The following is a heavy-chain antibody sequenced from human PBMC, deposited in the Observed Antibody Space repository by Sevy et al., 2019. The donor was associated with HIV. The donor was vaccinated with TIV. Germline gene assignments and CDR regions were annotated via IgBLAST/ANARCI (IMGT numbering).Heavy chain of an antibody. Sequence: ASVKVSCKASGYTFTGYYMHWVRQAPGQGLEWMGWINPNSGGTNYAQKFQGRVTMTRDTSISTAYMELSRLRSDDTAVYYCAREGITGTTSWGSSFDYWGQGTLVTVSS. CDR1: GYTFTGYY. J-gene: IGHJ4*02. D-gene: IGHD1-7*01. V-gene: IGHV1-2*02. CDR3: AREGITGTTSWGSSFDY. CDR2: INPNSGGT.